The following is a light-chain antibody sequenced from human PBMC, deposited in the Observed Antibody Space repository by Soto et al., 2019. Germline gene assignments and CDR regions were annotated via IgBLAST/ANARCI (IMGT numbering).Light chain of an antibody. CDR1: QSVDND. CDR3: QQYNNWPQLT. J-gene: IGKJ4*01. Sequence: EIVMTQSPATLSVSPGDRATLSCRASQSVDNDLAWYQQKPGQPPRLLIYDASTRATGIPARFSGSQSGTEFTLTISSLQSEDFAVYYCQQYNNWPQLTFGGGTKVDIK. V-gene: IGKV3D-15*01. CDR2: DAS.